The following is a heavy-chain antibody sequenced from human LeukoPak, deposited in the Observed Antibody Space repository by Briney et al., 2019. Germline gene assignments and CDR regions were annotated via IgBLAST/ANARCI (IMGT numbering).Heavy chain of an antibody. CDR1: GFTFSSYA. CDR3: AKDRDGYNPDY. CDR2: ISDSGTHI. V-gene: IGHV3-23*01. J-gene: IGHJ4*02. D-gene: IGHD5-24*01. Sequence: GGSLRLSCAASGFTFSSYAMSWVRQAPGEGLEWVSSISDSGTHIYYADSVKGRFTISRDNSKNTVYLQMNSLRAEDTAVYYYAKDRDGYNPDYWGQGTLVSVSS.